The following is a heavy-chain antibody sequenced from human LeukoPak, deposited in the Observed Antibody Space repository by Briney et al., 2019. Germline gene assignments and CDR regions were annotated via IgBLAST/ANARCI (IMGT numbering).Heavy chain of an antibody. CDR3: ARVQGGWYYFDY. CDR2: ISRSSSSK. J-gene: IGHJ4*02. D-gene: IGHD2-15*01. Sequence: PGRSRRLSSAASRFTFSSYGMHWVRQAAGKGLEWDSFISRSSSSKYYADSVKGRFTISRDNAKNSLDLQMNSLRADDTAVYYCARVQGGWYYFDYWGQGTLVSVSS. CDR1: RFTFSSYG. V-gene: IGHV3-21*01.